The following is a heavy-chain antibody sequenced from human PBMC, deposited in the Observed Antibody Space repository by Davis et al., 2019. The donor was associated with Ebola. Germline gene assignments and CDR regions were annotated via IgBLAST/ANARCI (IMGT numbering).Heavy chain of an antibody. D-gene: IGHD5-12*01. Sequence: PSETLSLTCTVSGDSITSHYWSWIRQPPGKGLEYIGYIYSSGSTNYKPPLKSRLTLSVDTSKNQFSLKVNSVTAADTAAYYCARRGEWLRSYHMDVWGKGTTVTVSS. J-gene: IGHJ6*03. V-gene: IGHV4-59*08. CDR1: GDSITSHY. CDR2: IYSSGST. CDR3: ARRGEWLRSYHMDV.